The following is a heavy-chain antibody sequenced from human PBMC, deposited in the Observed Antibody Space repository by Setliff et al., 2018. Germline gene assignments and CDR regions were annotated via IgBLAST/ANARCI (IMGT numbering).Heavy chain of an antibody. V-gene: IGHV1-18*01. D-gene: IGHD2-2*01. Sequence: ASVKVSCKASGYSFINYGITWVRQAPGQGLEWMGWISPYKSDTNYAQKFQGRVSMTKDTSTSTAYMELRNLRSDDTALYYCARDSLMGVVPPEAHRFDPWGQGTLVTVSS. CDR2: ISPYKSDT. CDR1: GYSFINYG. CDR3: ARDSLMGVVPPEAHRFDP. J-gene: IGHJ5*02.